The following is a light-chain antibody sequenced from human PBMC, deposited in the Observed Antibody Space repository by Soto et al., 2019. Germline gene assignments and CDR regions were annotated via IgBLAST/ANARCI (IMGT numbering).Light chain of an antibody. CDR2: DAF. J-gene: IGKJ2*01. Sequence: PGERATLSCRASQSVSNYLAWYQQKPGQAPRLLIYDAFKRATGIPDRFSGSGSGTDFTLTISSLEPEDFAVYFCQQRSNWPLYTFGQGTKLEIK. CDR3: QQRSNWPLYT. CDR1: QSVSNY. V-gene: IGKV3-11*01.